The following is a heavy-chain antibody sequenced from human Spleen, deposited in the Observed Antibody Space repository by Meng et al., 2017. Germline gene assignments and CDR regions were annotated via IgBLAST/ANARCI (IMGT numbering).Heavy chain of an antibody. D-gene: IGHD2-21*01. CDR3: TKNDFYCLGY. J-gene: IGHJ4*02. Sequence: QGQLQQWGAGLLKPSETLSLTCAVYGGSFSGYYWSWIRQPPGKGLECIGEINHSGSTNYNPSLKSRVTISVDKPKNQFSLTLSSVTAADTAVYYCTKNDFYCLGYWGQGTLVTVSS. V-gene: IGHV4-34*01. CDR1: GGSFSGYY. CDR2: INHSGST.